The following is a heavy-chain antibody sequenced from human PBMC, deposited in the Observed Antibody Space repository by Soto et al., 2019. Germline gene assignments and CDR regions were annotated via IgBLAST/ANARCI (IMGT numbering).Heavy chain of an antibody. D-gene: IGHD1-26*01. Sequence: ASVKVSCKASGYTFTVYYMHWVRQAPGQGLAWMGWINPKSGGTMYPQKFQGRVTMTWDTSISTAYMALNRLRSDDTAVYYCARDLAKGGGSAGFDYWGQGTLGTVSS. CDR3: ARDLAKGGGSAGFDY. J-gene: IGHJ4*02. CDR2: INPKSGGT. CDR1: GYTFTVYY. V-gene: IGHV1-2*02.